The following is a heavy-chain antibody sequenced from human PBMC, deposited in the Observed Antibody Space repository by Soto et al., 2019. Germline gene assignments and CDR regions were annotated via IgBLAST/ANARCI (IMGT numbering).Heavy chain of an antibody. CDR3: AKDGSYYDSPTESDY. CDR1: GFTFSSYV. J-gene: IGHJ4*02. V-gene: IGHV3-23*01. D-gene: IGHD3-22*01. CDR2: LSGSGSST. Sequence: EVQLLESGGGLVQPGGSLRLSCAASGFTFSSYVMTWVRQAPGQGLEWVSSLSGSGSSTYLADSVKGRFTISRDNSKNTVYLQMNSLGADDTAVYYCAKDGSYYDSPTESDYWGQGTLVTVAS.